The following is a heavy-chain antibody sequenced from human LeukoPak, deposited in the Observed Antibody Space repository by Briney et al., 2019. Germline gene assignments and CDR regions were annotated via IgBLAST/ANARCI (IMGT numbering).Heavy chain of an antibody. CDR2: IKQDGSEK. Sequence: GGSLRLSCAASGFTFSSYWMSWVRQAPGKGLEWVANIKQDGSEKYYVDSVKGQFTISRDNSKNTLSLQMNSLRPEDTAVYYCAKDRTAYAYYFESWGQGTLVTVSS. CDR3: AKDRTAYAYYFES. J-gene: IGHJ4*02. V-gene: IGHV3-7*01. D-gene: IGHD2-21*02. CDR1: GFTFSSYW.